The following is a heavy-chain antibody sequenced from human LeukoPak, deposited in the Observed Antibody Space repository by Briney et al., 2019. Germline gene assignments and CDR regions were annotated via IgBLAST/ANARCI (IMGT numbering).Heavy chain of an antibody. J-gene: IGHJ2*01. Sequence: GGSLRLPCAASGFTFSSYWMSWVRQAPGKGLEWLANIKQDGREKDYVDSVKGRFTISRDNAKNLLYMQMNGLSAEETDFYYCASLVALGYFDLWGRGTLVTVSS. CDR2: IKQDGREK. CDR3: ASLVALGYFDL. CDR1: GFTFSSYW. V-gene: IGHV3-7*01.